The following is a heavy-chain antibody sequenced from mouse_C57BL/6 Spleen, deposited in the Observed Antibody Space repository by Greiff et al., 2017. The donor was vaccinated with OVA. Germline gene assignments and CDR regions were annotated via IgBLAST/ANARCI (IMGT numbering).Heavy chain of an antibody. Sequence: LVESGAELARPGASVKLSCKASGYTFTSYGISWVKQRTGQGLEWIGEIYPRSGNTYYNEKFKGKATLTADKSSSTAYMELRSLTSEDSAVYFCARGAGTVYWYFDVWGTGTTVTVSS. V-gene: IGHV1-81*01. J-gene: IGHJ1*03. CDR3: ARGAGTVYWYFDV. CDR1: GYTFTSYG. CDR2: IYPRSGNT. D-gene: IGHD4-1*01.